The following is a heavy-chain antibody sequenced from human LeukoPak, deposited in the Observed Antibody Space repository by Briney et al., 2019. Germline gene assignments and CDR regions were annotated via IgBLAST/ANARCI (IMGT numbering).Heavy chain of an antibody. J-gene: IGHJ4*02. CDR2: IYTSGST. D-gene: IGHD3-22*01. CDR3: ARGRANYYDSSGYPDY. Sequence: PSETLSLTCTVSGGSISSGSYYWSWIRQPAGKGLEWIGRIYTSGSTNYNPSLKSRVTISVDTSKNQFSLKLSSVTAAGTAVYYCARGRANYYDSSGYPDYWGQGTLVTVSS. V-gene: IGHV4-61*02. CDR1: GGSISSGSYY.